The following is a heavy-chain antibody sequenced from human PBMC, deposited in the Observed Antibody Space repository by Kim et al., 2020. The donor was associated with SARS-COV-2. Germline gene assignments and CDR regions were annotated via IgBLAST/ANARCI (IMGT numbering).Heavy chain of an antibody. CDR3: ARAGVLLGFGELFSGGWFDP. J-gene: IGHJ5*02. D-gene: IGHD3-10*01. V-gene: IGHV4-31*03. Sequence: SETLSLTCTVFGGSISSGGYYWSWIRQHPGKGLEWIGFIYYSGSTYYNPSLKSRVTISVDTSKNQFSLKLSSVTAADTAVYYCARAGVLLGFGELFSGGWFDPWGQGTLVTVSS. CDR2: IYYSGST. CDR1: GGSISSGGYY.